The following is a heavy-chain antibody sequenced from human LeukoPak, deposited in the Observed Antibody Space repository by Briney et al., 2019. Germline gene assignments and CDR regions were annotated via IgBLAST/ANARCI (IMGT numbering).Heavy chain of an antibody. J-gene: IGHJ4*02. D-gene: IGHD3-10*01. V-gene: IGHV3-9*01. CDR3: AKDSSVTMVRGAIDY. Sequence: PGGSLRLSCAASGFTFSSYSMNWVRQAPGKGLEWVSGISWNSGSIGYADSVKGRFTISRDNAKNSLYLQMNSLRAEDTALYYCAKDSSVTMVRGAIDYWGQGTLVTVSS. CDR1: GFTFSSYS. CDR2: ISWNSGSI.